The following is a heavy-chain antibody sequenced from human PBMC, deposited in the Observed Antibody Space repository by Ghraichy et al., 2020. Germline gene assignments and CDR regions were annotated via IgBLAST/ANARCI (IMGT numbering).Heavy chain of an antibody. CDR1: GGSISSGGYY. J-gene: IGHJ6*02. V-gene: IGHV4-31*03. D-gene: IGHD4-11*01. CDR2: IYYSGST. Sequence: SETLSLTCTVSGGSISSGGYYWSWIRQHPGKGLEWIGYIYYSGSTYYNPSLKSRVTISVDTSKNQFSLKLSSVTAADTAVYYCARDDYSNRFGMDVWGQGTTVTVSS. CDR3: ARDDYSNRFGMDV.